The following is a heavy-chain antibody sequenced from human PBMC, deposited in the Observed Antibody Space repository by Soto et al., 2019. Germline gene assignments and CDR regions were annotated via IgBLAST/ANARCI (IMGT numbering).Heavy chain of an antibody. CDR3: AGGYSSSSLFGFDY. D-gene: IGHD6-6*01. CDR1: GDFVSSGNYY. V-gene: IGHV4-61*01. J-gene: IGHJ4*02. Sequence: QVQLQESGPGLVKPSETLSLTCSVSGDFVSSGNYYWSWIRQPPGKGLEGIGSIYFTGTPNYKPSLKRQDTMSVDTSNNQFSLKLSSVTAADTAVYYCAGGYSSSSLFGFDYWGQGTLVTVSS. CDR2: IYFTGTP.